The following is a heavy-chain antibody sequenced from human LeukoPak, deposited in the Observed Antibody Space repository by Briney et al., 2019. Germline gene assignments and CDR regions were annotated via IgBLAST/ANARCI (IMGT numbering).Heavy chain of an antibody. CDR3: ARGLNSGSYGN. CDR2: IYTSGST. D-gene: IGHD1-26*01. V-gene: IGHV4-61*02. CDR1: GGPISSGSYY. Sequence: SQTLSLTCTVSGGPISSGSYYWSWIRQPAGKGLEWIGRIYTSGSTNYNPSLKSRVTISVDTSKNQFSLKLSSVTAADTAVYYCARGLNSGSYGNWGQGTLVTVSS. J-gene: IGHJ4*02.